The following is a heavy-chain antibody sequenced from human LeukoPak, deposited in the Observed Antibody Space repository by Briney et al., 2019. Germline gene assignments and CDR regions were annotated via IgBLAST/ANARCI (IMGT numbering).Heavy chain of an antibody. CDR2: IKSKTDGGTT. J-gene: IGHJ4*02. CDR1: GFTFSNAW. CDR3: TTEGGTYYYDSSGYYYFDY. V-gene: IGHV3-15*01. Sequence: GGSLGLSCAASGFTFSNAWMSWVRQAPGKGLEWVGRIKSKTDGGTTDYAAPVRGRFTISRDDSKNTLYLQMNSLKTEDTAVYYCTTEGGTYYYDSSGYYYFDYWGQGTLVTVSS. D-gene: IGHD3-22*01.